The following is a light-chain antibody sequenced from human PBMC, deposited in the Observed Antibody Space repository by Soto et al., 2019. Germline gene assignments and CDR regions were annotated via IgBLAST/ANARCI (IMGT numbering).Light chain of an antibody. CDR2: SNN. V-gene: IGLV1-44*01. CDR1: SSNIGSNP. Sequence: QSVLTQPPSASGTPGQRVTISCSGSSSNIGSNPVDWYQQLPGTAPKVLIYSNNQRPAGVPDRFFGSKSGTSASLAISGLQSEDETDYYCAAWDDSVNGVVFGGGTKLTVL. J-gene: IGLJ2*01. CDR3: AAWDDSVNGVV.